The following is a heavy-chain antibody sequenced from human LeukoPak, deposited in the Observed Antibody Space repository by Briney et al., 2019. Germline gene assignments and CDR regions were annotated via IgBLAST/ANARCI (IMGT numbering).Heavy chain of an antibody. Sequence: GGSLRLSCVVSGFTFSTSAMSWVRQAPGKGLEWVSGISESGGSTYYADSVKGRFTISRDNSKNTLHLQMNSLRAEDTAVYYCAKSAYYDSSGFYREYYFDYWGQGTLVTVSS. CDR2: ISESGGST. CDR3: AKSAYYDSSGFYREYYFDY. CDR1: GFTFSTSA. V-gene: IGHV3-23*01. D-gene: IGHD3-22*01. J-gene: IGHJ4*02.